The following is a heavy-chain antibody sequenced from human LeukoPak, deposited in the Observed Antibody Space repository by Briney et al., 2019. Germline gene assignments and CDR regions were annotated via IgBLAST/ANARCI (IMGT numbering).Heavy chain of an antibody. V-gene: IGHV3-23*01. J-gene: IGHJ4*02. CDR2: ISDSGSST. D-gene: IGHD3-10*01. Sequence: LPGGSLRLSCAASGFTFSNYAMSWVRQAPGKGLERVSLISDSGSSTYYADSVKGRFTISRDNSKNTLYLQLNSLRAEDKAVCYCAKIRGVGELLPFDYWGQGTLVTVSS. CDR1: GFTFSNYA. CDR3: AKIRGVGELLPFDY.